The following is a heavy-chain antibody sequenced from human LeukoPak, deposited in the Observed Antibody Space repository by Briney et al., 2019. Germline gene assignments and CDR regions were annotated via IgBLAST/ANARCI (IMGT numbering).Heavy chain of an antibody. CDR1: GGSISSSSYY. V-gene: IGHV4-39*01. CDR2: IYYSGST. CDR3: ARQRGMITIFGVVIIGWFDP. Sequence: SETLSLTCTVSGGSISSSSYYWGWIRQPPGKGLEWIGSIYYSGSTYYIPSLKSRVTISVDTSKNQFSLKLSSVTAADTAVYYCARQRGMITIFGVVIIGWFDPWGQGTLVTVSS. D-gene: IGHD3-3*01. J-gene: IGHJ5*02.